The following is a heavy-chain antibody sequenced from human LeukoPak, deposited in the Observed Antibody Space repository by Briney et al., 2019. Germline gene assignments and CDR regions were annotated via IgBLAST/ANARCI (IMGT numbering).Heavy chain of an antibody. V-gene: IGHV4-34*01. CDR1: GFTFSSYN. Sequence: PGGSLRLSCAASGFTFSSYNMNWIRQPPGKGLEWIGEINHSGSTNYNPSLKSRVTISVDTSKNQFSLKLSSVTAADTAVYYCARGRPEWLLVFYYYYYMDVWGKGTTVTVSS. CDR3: ARGRPEWLLVFYYYYYMDV. CDR2: INHSGST. D-gene: IGHD3-3*01. J-gene: IGHJ6*03.